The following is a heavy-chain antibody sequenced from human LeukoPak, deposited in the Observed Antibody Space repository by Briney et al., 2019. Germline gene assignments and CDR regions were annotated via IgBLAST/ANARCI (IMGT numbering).Heavy chain of an antibody. Sequence: GGSLRLSCAASGFTFSSYEMNWVRQAPGKGLEWVSYISSSGSTIYYADSVKGRFTISRDNAKNSLYLQMNSLRAEDTAAYYCARDFSGWNFLDYWGQGTLVTVSS. CDR3: ARDFSGWNFLDY. D-gene: IGHD1-7*01. V-gene: IGHV3-48*03. CDR1: GFTFSSYE. J-gene: IGHJ4*02. CDR2: ISSSGSTI.